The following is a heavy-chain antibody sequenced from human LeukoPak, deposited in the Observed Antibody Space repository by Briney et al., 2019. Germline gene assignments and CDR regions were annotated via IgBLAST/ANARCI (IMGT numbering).Heavy chain of an antibody. CDR3: ARDYGGNAGWFAP. Sequence: ASVKVSCQASGYTLTNYDINWVRQPTGQALEWMGWMKPKSGETGYAEKFQGRATMTRDTSINTAYMELSSLTSEDTAVDYCARDYGGNAGWFAPWGEGTLVTVSS. CDR2: MKPKSGET. CDR1: GYTLTNYD. D-gene: IGHD4-23*01. J-gene: IGHJ5*02. V-gene: IGHV1-8*01.